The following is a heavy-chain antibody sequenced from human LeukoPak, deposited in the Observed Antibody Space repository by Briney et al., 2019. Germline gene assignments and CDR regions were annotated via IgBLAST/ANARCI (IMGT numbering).Heavy chain of an antibody. D-gene: IGHD1-26*01. V-gene: IGHV1-2*02. J-gene: IGHJ5*01. CDR1: RYTFTGYY. CDR3: ARASGSYWWFDS. CDR2: IYPNSGGT. Sequence: ASVKVSCRASRYTFTGYYMHWVRQAPGQGLEWMGWIYPNSGGTNYAQKFQGSVTMTRDTSISTVYMELSRLRSDDTAVYYCARASGSYWWFDSWGQGTLVTVSS.